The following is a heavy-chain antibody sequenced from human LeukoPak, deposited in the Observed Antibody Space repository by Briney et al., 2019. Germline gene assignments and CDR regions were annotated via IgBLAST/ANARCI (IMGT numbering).Heavy chain of an antibody. D-gene: IGHD4-17*01. V-gene: IGHV3-23*01. CDR3: AKDRTTVTPEAFDV. Sequence: PGGSLRLSCAASGFTFSSYAMSWVRQAPGKGLEWVSGISGGGGTTYYADSVKGRFTISRDTSKNTPYLQMNSLRAEDTAVYYCAKDRTTVTPEAFDVWGRGTMVTVSS. CDR2: ISGGGGTT. CDR1: GFTFSSYA. J-gene: IGHJ3*01.